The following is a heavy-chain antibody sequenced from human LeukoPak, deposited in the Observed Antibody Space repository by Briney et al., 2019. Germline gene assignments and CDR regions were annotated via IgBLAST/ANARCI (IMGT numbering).Heavy chain of an antibody. J-gene: IGHJ5*02. D-gene: IGHD3-10*01. Sequence: AGGSLTLYCAASGITFSTAWMSWFRQAPGKGLEWVGRIKSKIGGATADYAAPVKDRFTISRDDSKNTLYLQMNSLKTEDTAVYYCATDRAWFDPWGQGTLVTVSS. CDR3: ATDRAWFDP. CDR2: IKSKIGGATA. CDR1: GITFSTAW. V-gene: IGHV3-15*01.